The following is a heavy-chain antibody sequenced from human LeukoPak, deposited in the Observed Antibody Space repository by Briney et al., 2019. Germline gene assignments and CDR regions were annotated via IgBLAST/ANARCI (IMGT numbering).Heavy chain of an antibody. CDR1: GGSINSGDYY. J-gene: IGHJ4*02. CDR2: IYYSGST. Sequence: SQTLSLTCTVSGGSINSGDYYWSWIRRPPWKGLEWIGYIYYSGSTDYNPSLKSRVSISIDTSKNQFSLKLTSVTAADTAVYYCGRRGRSHAFDYWGQGTLVTVSS. D-gene: IGHD1-26*01. V-gene: IGHV4-30-4*01. CDR3: GRRGRSHAFDY.